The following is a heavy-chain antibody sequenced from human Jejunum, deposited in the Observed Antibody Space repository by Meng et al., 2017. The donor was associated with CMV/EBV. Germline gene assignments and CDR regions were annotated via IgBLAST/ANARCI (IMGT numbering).Heavy chain of an antibody. CDR3: ARGNYDSSGYYLDY. D-gene: IGHD3-22*01. Sequence: QVQLQQWGAGLFKPSETLSPTCAVYGGSFSGYYWSWIRQPPGKGLEWIGEINHSRGTKYNPSLKSRVTISADTSKNQFSLKLTSVTAADTAVYYCARGNYDSSGYYLDYWGQGTLVTVSS. CDR2: INHSRGT. J-gene: IGHJ4*02. V-gene: IGHV4-34*01. CDR1: GGSFSGYY.